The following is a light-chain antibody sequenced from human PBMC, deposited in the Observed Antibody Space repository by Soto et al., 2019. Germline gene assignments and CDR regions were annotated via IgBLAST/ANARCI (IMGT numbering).Light chain of an antibody. J-gene: IGLJ2*01. CDR3: CSYASSGTYVV. CDR2: EGT. V-gene: IGLV2-23*01. CDR1: SSNVGSYNL. Sequence: QSVLTQPASVSGSPGQSITISCTGTSSNVGSYNLVSWYQQHPGKAPKLMIYEGTKRHSGVSNRFSGSRSGNTASLTISGLQAEDEADYYCCSYASSGTYVVFGGGTKLTVL.